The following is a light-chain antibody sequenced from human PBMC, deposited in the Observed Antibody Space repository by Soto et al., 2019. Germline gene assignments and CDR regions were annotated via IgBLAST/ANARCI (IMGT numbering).Light chain of an antibody. Sequence: QSVLTQPASVSGSPGQSITISCTGTSSDVGSYNLVSWYQQHPGKAPKLMIYEGSKRPSGVSNRFSGSKSGNTASLTISGLQAEDEDDYYCCSYAGSRRVFGTGTKLTVL. J-gene: IGLJ1*01. CDR1: SSDVGSYNL. CDR3: CSYAGSRRV. CDR2: EGS. V-gene: IGLV2-23*01.